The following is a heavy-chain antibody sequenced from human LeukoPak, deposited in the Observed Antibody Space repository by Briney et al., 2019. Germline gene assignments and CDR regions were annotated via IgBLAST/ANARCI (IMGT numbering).Heavy chain of an antibody. J-gene: IGHJ6*03. Sequence: SVKVSCXASGGTFSSYAISWVRQAPGQGLEWMGGIIPIFGTANYAQKFQGRVTITTDESTSTAYMELSSLRSEDTAVYYCARGATIFGVGQKPHYYYYYYMDVWGKGTTVTVSS. V-gene: IGHV1-69*05. CDR1: GGTFSSYA. D-gene: IGHD3-3*01. CDR2: IIPIFGTA. CDR3: ARGATIFGVGQKPHYYYYYYMDV.